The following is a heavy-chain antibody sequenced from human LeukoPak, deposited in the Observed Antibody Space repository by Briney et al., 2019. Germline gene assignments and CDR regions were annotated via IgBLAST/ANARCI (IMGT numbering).Heavy chain of an antibody. Sequence: PSETLSLTCAVYGGSFSGYYWSWIRQPPGKGLEWIGEINHSGSTSYNPSLKSRVTISVDTSKNQFSLKLSSVTAADTAVYYCARALYCSSTSCYGGNWFDPWGQGTLVTVSS. CDR3: ARALYCSSTSCYGGNWFDP. J-gene: IGHJ5*02. CDR2: INHSGST. D-gene: IGHD2-2*01. CDR1: GGSFSGYY. V-gene: IGHV4-34*01.